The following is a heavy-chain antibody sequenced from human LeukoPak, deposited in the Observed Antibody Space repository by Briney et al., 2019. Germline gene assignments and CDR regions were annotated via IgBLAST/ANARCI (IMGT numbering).Heavy chain of an antibody. J-gene: IGHJ6*02. CDR2: IYPSGST. CDR1: GFIFSSYS. Sequence: GSPRLSCAASGFIFSSYSMSWVRQTPGKGLEWIGEIYPSGSTNYNPSLKSRVTISVDKSKNQYSLNLSSVTAADTAVYYCARDPPRGYGLDVWGPGITVTVS. V-gene: IGHV4-4*02. CDR3: ARDPPRGYGLDV.